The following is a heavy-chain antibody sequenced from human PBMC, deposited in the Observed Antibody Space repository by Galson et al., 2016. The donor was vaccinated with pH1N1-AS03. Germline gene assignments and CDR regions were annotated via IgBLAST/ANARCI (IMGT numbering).Heavy chain of an antibody. J-gene: IGHJ3*02. Sequence: SLTCKVSGDSISSSRFYWGWIRQPPGKGLEWIGSIYSSGTTYYTSSLKSRVTISVDTSKNEFSLRLTSVTATDTAVYYCARPLAVTDAFDIWGQGTMVTIS. CDR2: IYSSGTT. V-gene: IGHV4-39*01. CDR3: ARPLAVTDAFDI. D-gene: IGHD2-21*02. CDR1: GDSISSSRFY.